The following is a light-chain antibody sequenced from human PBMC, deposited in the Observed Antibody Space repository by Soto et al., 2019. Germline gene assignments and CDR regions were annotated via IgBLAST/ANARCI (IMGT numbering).Light chain of an antibody. CDR3: QQYTSSPPYT. Sequence: EIVLTQSPGTLSLSPGERATLSCRASQSVNSRFLAWYQQKPGQSPRLLIYGASSRATGIPDRFSGSGSGTDFTLTISRLEPEDFAVYYCQQYTSSPPYTFGLGTKLEIK. V-gene: IGKV3-20*01. CDR2: GAS. CDR1: QSVNSRF. J-gene: IGKJ2*01.